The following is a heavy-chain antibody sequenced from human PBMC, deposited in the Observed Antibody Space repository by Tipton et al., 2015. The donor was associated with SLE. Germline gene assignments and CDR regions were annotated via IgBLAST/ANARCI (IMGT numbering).Heavy chain of an antibody. Sequence: TLSLTCTVSGGSISSYYWSWIRQPAGKGLEWIGRIYTSGSTNYSPSLKSRVTISVDTSKNQFSLKLSSVTAADTAVYYCARRGQQLTTSYYYYYYMDVWGKGTTVTVSS. D-gene: IGHD6-13*01. V-gene: IGHV4-4*07. CDR2: IYTSGST. CDR1: GGSISSYY. CDR3: ARRGQQLTTSYYYYYYMDV. J-gene: IGHJ6*03.